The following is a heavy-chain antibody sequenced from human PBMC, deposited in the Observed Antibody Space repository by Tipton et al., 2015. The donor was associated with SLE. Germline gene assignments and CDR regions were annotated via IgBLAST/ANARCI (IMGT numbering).Heavy chain of an antibody. D-gene: IGHD3-22*01. V-gene: IGHV4-4*07. CDR1: GDSISGYY. Sequence: TLSLTCTVSGDSISGYYWNWIRQPAGKGLEWIGRIYSSGSTNYNPSLKSRVTISVDTSKNQFSLKLSSVTAADTAVYYCARLGEYYYDSSGYPSFDYWGQGTLVTVSS. CDR2: IYSSGST. CDR3: ARLGEYYYDSSGYPSFDY. J-gene: IGHJ4*02.